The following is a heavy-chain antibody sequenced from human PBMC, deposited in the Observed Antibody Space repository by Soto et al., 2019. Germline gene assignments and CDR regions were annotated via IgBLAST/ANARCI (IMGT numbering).Heavy chain of an antibody. CDR3: ARDGGAYYDY. Sequence: QVQLVESGGGVVQPGRSLRLSCAASGFAFTTDALHWVRQAPDKGLEWVALISSDGDNTYYADSVKGRFTISRDNSKNTLYLQMNSLRTEDTAVYYCARDGGAYYDYWGQGTLVTVSS. V-gene: IGHV3-30-3*01. D-gene: IGHD2-15*01. CDR1: GFAFTTDA. J-gene: IGHJ4*02. CDR2: ISSDGDNT.